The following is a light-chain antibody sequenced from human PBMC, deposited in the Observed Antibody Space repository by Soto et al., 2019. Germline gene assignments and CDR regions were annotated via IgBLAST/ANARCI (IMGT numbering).Light chain of an antibody. CDR3: QQANSFPLT. J-gene: IGKJ4*01. CDR2: AAS. V-gene: IGKV1D-12*01. Sequence: DVQMTQSPSSVSASVGDRVTITCRASQDISSWLAWYQHKPGKAPSLLIYAASSLQSGVPSRFRGSGSATDFALTIAGLESEDFATYYCQQANSFPLTFGGGTKLEIK. CDR1: QDISSW.